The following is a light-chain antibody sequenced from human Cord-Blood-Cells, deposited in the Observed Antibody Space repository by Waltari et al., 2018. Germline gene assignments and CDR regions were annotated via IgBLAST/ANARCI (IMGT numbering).Light chain of an antibody. CDR1: SSDAGGYNS. V-gene: IGLV2-14*01. J-gene: IGLJ1*01. Sequence: QSALTQPASVSGSPGQSITISCTGTSSDAGGYNSVSWYQQHPGKAPKPMSYDVSNRPAGVSNLFSGYKSGNTASLTISGLQAEDEADYYCSSYTSISTYVFGTGTKVTVL. CDR2: DVS. CDR3: SSYTSISTYV.